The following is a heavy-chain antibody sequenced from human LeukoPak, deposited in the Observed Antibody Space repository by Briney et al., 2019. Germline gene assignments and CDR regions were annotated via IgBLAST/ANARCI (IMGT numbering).Heavy chain of an antibody. D-gene: IGHD3-22*01. CDR2: IIPILGIA. CDR3: AREDSSGLFDY. J-gene: IGHJ4*02. Sequence: ASVKVSCKASGGTFSSYAISWVRQAPGQGLEWMGRIIPILGIANYAQKFQGRVTITADKSTSTAYMELSSLRSEDTAVYYCAREDSSGLFDYWGQGTLVTVSS. V-gene: IGHV1-69*04. CDR1: GGTFSSYA.